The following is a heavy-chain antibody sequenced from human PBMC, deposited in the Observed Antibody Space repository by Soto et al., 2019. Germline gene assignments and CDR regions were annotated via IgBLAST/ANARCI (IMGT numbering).Heavy chain of an antibody. CDR3: ARDQATVTTDYYYYYGMDV. CDR2: IYYSGST. CDR1: GGSISSYY. V-gene: IGHV4-59*01. J-gene: IGHJ6*02. Sequence: SETLSLTCTVSGGSISSYYWSWIRQPPGKGLEWIGYIYYSGSTNYNPSLKSRVTISVDTSKNQFSLKLSSVTAADTAVYYCARDQATVTTDYYYYYGMDVWGQGTTVTVSS. D-gene: IGHD4-17*01.